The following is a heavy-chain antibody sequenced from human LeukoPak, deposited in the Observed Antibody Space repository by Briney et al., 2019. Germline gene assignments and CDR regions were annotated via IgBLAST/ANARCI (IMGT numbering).Heavy chain of an antibody. CDR2: ISWNSGSI. Sequence: PGRSLRLSCAASGFTFDDYAMHWVRQAPGKGLEWVSGISWNSGSIGYVDSVKGRFTLSRDNAKSSLYLQMNSLRAEDTAIYYCARLRYNDFWSGSWKFYYYMDVWGKGTTVAVSS. V-gene: IGHV3-9*01. CDR1: GFTFDDYA. J-gene: IGHJ6*03. CDR3: ARLRYNDFWSGSWKFYYYMDV. D-gene: IGHD3-3*01.